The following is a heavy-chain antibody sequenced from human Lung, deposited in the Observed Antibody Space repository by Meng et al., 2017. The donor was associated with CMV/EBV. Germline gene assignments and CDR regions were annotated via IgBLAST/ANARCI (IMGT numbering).Heavy chain of an antibody. D-gene: IGHD3-22*01. CDR3: ASTYYEDSSGYYPFDY. V-gene: IGHV3-21*01. CDR1: GFTFSSYS. CDR2: ISSSRSYI. J-gene: IGHJ4*02. Sequence: GESLKISCAASGFTFSSYSMNWVRQAPGKGLEWVSSISSSRSYISYADSVKGRFIISRDNAKNSLYLQMNSLRAEDTAVYYCASTYYEDSSGYYPFDYWGQRXLVTVSS.